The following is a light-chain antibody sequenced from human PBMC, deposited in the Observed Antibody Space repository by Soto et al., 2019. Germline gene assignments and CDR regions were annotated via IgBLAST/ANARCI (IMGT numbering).Light chain of an antibody. CDR3: QQYNYWPST. Sequence: MTQSPATLSVAPGGRATLSCRASQSVGVNLAWYQQKHGQAPRLLLYAASTRATAIPARFSGRGSGAEFTLTIDSLQSEDFAVYFCQQYNYWPSTFGRGTKLEIK. V-gene: IGKV3-15*01. CDR2: AAS. J-gene: IGKJ2*01. CDR1: QSVGVN.